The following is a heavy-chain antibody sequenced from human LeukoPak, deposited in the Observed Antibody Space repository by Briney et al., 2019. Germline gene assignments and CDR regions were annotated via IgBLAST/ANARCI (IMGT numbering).Heavy chain of an antibody. CDR3: ARERTLCVSGSGYGMDV. CDR1: GFAFSSYG. Sequence: PGKSLRLSCAASGFAFSSYGMHWVRQAPGKGLEWVALIWYDGSNKYYADSVKGRFTISRDSSKNTLYLEMSSLRAEDTAVYFCARERTLCVSGSGYGMDVWGQGTTVTVSS. J-gene: IGHJ6*02. V-gene: IGHV3-33*01. CDR2: IWYDGSNK. D-gene: IGHD3-10*01.